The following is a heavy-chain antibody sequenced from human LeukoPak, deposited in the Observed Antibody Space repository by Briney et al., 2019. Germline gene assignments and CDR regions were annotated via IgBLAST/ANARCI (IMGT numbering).Heavy chain of an antibody. CDR2: IWYDGSNK. J-gene: IGHJ4*02. CDR3: AKELVWGSYRYYFDY. Sequence: GGSLRLSCAASGFTFSSYGMHWVRQAPGKGLEWAAVIWYDGSNKYYADSVKGRFTISRDNSKNTLYLQMNSLRAEDTAVYYCAKELVWGSYRYYFDYWGQGTLVTVSS. V-gene: IGHV3-33*06. D-gene: IGHD3-16*02. CDR1: GFTFSSYG.